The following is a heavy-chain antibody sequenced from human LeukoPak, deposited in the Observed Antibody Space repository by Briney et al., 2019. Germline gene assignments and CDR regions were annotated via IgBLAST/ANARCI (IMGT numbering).Heavy chain of an antibody. D-gene: IGHD2-2*01. CDR1: GYTFNTYG. CDR3: ARVVPASSPYYYYYYMDV. CDR2: ISGQHGKT. J-gene: IGHJ6*03. V-gene: IGHV1-18*01. Sequence: GASVKVSCKASGYTFNTYGVIWVRQAPGKGFEWLGWISGQHGKTTYPQKFQDRVRMTTDTSTSTAYMELRSLTSDDTAVYYCARVVPASSPYYYYYYMDVWGKGTTVTVSS.